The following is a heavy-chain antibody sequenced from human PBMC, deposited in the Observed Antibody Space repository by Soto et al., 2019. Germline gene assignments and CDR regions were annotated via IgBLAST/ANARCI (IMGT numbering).Heavy chain of an antibody. CDR3: AKDGIKSDYFPLY. CDR2: INSDGSTT. V-gene: IGHV3-74*01. CDR1: GFSFSSDW. J-gene: IGHJ4*02. D-gene: IGHD4-17*01. Sequence: GGSLRLSCAASGFSFSSDWMHWVRQAPGKGLVWVSRINSDGSTTSYADSVKGRFTISRDNSKNTLYLQMNSLRAEDTAVYYCAKDGIKSDYFPLYWGQGTPVTVSS.